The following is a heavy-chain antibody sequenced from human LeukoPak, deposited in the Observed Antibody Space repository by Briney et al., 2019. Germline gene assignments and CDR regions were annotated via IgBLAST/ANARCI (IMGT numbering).Heavy chain of an antibody. D-gene: IGHD3-10*01. CDR3: AKDSEDKTDITIVRGVRGGYFDY. V-gene: IGHV3-30*02. J-gene: IGHJ4*02. CDR2: IRYDGSNK. CDR1: GFTFSSYG. Sequence: GGSLRLSCAASGFTFSSYGMHWVRQAPGKGLEWVAFIRYDGSNKYYADSVKGRFTISRDNSKNTLYLQMNSLRAEDTAVYYCAKDSEDKTDITIVRGVRGGYFDYWGQGTLVTVSS.